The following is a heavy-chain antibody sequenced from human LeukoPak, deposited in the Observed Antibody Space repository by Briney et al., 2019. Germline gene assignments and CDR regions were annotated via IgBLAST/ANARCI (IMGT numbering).Heavy chain of an antibody. CDR1: GYTFTGYY. V-gene: IGHV1-2*02. CDR2: INPNSGGT. Sequence: ASVKVSCKASGYTFTGYYIHWVRQAPGQGLEWMGWINPNSGGTNYAQKFQGRVTMTRDTSISTAYMELSRLRSDDTAVYYCARGHYYDSSGNFDYWVQGTLVTVSS. D-gene: IGHD3-22*01. CDR3: ARGHYYDSSGNFDY. J-gene: IGHJ4*02.